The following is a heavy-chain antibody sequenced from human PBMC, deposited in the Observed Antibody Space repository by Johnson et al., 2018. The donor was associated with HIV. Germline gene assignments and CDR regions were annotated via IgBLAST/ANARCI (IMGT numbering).Heavy chain of an antibody. V-gene: IGHV3-30*14. J-gene: IGHJ3*02. Sequence: QVQLVESGGGVVQPGRSLRLPCAASGFTFSSYAMHWVRQAPGKGLEWVAVISYDGSNKYYADSVKGRFTISRDNSKNTLYLQMGSLRAEDMAVYYCARKGDAFDIWGQVTKVTVSS. CDR1: GFTFSSYA. CDR3: ARKGDAFDI. CDR2: ISYDGSNK.